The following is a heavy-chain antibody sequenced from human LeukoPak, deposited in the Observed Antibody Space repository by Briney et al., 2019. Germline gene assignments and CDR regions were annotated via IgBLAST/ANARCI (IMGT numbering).Heavy chain of an antibody. CDR3: AKSRSRGFYFDSSGPLDY. J-gene: IGHJ4*02. CDR2: LSGGGSSS. V-gene: IGHV3-23*01. Sequence: GWSLRLSCAASAFTFSSYAMSRARQAPGKGLVWASALSGGGSSSYYADPVKGRFTSSRDNSKNTLYLQMDRLRAEDTAVYYCAKSRSRGFYFDSSGPLDYWGQGTLVTVSS. CDR1: AFTFSSYA. D-gene: IGHD3-22*01.